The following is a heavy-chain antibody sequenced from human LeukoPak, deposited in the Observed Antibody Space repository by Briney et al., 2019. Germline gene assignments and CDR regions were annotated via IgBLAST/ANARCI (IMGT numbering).Heavy chain of an antibody. CDR2: IIPIFGTA. D-gene: IGHD3-10*01. J-gene: IGHJ5*02. Sequence: GASVKVSCKASGGTFSGYAISWVRQAPGQGLEWMGGIIPIFGTANYAQKFQGRVTITADKSTSTAYMELSSLRSEDTAVYYCASATYYYGFRRDNNWFDPWGQGTLVTVSS. CDR3: ASATYYYGFRRDNNWFDP. CDR1: GGTFSGYA. V-gene: IGHV1-69*06.